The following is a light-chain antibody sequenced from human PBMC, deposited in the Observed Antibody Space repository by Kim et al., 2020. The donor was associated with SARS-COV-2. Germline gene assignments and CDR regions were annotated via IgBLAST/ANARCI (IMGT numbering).Light chain of an antibody. V-gene: IGLV6-57*04. J-gene: IGLJ2*01. CDR1: SGSIASNY. CDR2: EDN. Sequence: NFMLTQPHSVSESPGKTVTISCTRSSGSIASNYVQWYQQRPGSAPTTVIYEDNQRPSGVPDRFSGSIDRSSNSAYLTISGLKTEDEADYYCQSYDSNNVVFGGGTRLTVL. CDR3: QSYDSNNVV.